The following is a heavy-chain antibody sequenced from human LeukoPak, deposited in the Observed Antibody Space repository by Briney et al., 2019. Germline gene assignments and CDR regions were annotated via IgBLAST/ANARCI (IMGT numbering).Heavy chain of an antibody. V-gene: IGHV3-20*03. CDR3: ARSILGYCSSTSCYTFDY. D-gene: IGHD2-2*02. J-gene: IGHJ4*02. CDR1: GFTFHDYG. CDR2: INWNGGST. Sequence: GGSLRLPYAASGFTFHDYGMSWVRQAPGKGLEWVSGINWNGGSTGYADSVKGRFTISRDNAKNSLYLQMNSLRAEDTALYYCARSILGYCSSTSCYTFDYWGQGTLVTVSS.